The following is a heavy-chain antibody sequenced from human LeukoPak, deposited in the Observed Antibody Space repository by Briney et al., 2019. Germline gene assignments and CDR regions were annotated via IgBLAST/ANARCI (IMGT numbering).Heavy chain of an antibody. J-gene: IGHJ4*02. CDR2: IHYSGST. Sequence: SETLSLTCTVSGGSISSHYWSWIRQPPGKGLEWIGYIHYSGSTNYNPSLKSRVTISVDTSKNQFSLKLSSVTAADTAVYYCARGPLYTDYWGQGTLVTVSS. CDR1: GGSISSHY. V-gene: IGHV4-59*11. D-gene: IGHD4-11*01. CDR3: ARGPLYTDY.